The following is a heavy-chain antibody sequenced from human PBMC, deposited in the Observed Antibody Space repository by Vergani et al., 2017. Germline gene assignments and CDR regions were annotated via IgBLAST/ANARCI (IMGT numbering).Heavy chain of an antibody. CDR3: ARSRIYYGAGSPDY. J-gene: IGHJ4*02. CDR2: IHDSGST. CDR1: GDSISSSNW. V-gene: IGHV4-4*03. Sequence: QVQLQESGPGLVKPPGTLSLTCAVSGDSISSSNWWSWVRQTPGKGLEWIGYIHDSGSTIYNPSLKSRVTMSLDTSKNHFSLKLTSVTAADTAVYYCARSRIYYGAGSPDYWGQGTLVTVSS. D-gene: IGHD3-10*01.